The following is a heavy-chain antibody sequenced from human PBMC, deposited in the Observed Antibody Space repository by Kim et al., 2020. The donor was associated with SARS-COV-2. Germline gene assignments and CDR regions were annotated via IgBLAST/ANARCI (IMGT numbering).Heavy chain of an antibody. J-gene: IGHJ4*02. CDR1: GYTFTSYA. V-gene: IGHV1-3*01. CDR3: ARGRNNYGSGSYYNANHHFDY. D-gene: IGHD3-10*01. Sequence: ASVKVSCKASGYTFTSYAMHWVRQAPGQRLEWMGWINAGNGNTKYSQKFQGRVTITRDTSASTAYMELSSLRSEDTAVYYCARGRNNYGSGSYYNANHHFDYWGQGTLVTVSS. CDR2: INAGNGNT.